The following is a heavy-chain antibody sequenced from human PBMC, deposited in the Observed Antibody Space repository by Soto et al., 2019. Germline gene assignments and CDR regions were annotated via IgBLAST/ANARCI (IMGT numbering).Heavy chain of an antibody. CDR3: ARVPAATCRFAS. CDR2: IYYSGST. D-gene: IGHD2-15*01. V-gene: IGHV4-59*01. Sequence: PSETLSPTCSVSGGSIFSSYWTWIRQPPGKEVEWIIKIYYSGSTNYSPSLKIRSTITVYTSKTQCSLNLSSVTAADTAVYYCARVPAATCRFASWGQGTLVTVS. CDR1: GGSIFSSY. J-gene: IGHJ5*02.